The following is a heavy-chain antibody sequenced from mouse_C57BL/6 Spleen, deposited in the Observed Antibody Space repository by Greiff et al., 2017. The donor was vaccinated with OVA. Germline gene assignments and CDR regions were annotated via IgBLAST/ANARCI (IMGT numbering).Heavy chain of an antibody. V-gene: IGHV1-55*01. CDR3: ARNYDYDGFAY. CDR1: GYTFTSYW. CDR2: LYPGSGST. D-gene: IGHD2-4*01. Sequence: QVQLQQPGAELVKPGASVKMSCKASGYTFTSYWLTWVKQRPGQGLEWIGDLYPGSGSTNYNEKFKSKATLTVDTSSSTAYMQLSSLTSEDSAVYYCARNYDYDGFAYWGQGTLVTVSA. J-gene: IGHJ3*01.